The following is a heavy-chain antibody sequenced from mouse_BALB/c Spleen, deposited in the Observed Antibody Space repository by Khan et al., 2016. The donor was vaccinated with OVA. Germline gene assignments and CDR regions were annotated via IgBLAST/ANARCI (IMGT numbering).Heavy chain of an antibody. CDR1: GYIFTNYG. Sequence: QIQLVQSGPELKQPGETVKISCKASGYIFTNYGMTWVKQAPGKGLKWMGWINTYTGEPTYADDFKGRFAFSLETAANTAYLQFNNLKNEDTATYFCARTLYGSGYDYAMDYWGQGTSVTVSS. CDR3: ARTLYGSGYDYAMDY. V-gene: IGHV9-3-1*01. CDR2: INTYTGEP. J-gene: IGHJ4*01. D-gene: IGHD1-1*01.